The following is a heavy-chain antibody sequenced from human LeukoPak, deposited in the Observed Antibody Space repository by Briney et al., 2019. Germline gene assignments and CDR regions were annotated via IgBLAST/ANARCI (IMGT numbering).Heavy chain of an antibody. Sequence: ASVKVSCKASGFTFTSSAVQWVRQARGQRLEWIGWIVVGSGNTNYAQKFQERVTITRDMSTSTAYMELSSLRSEDTAVYYCAAPRYCSSTSCSQFDYWGQGTLVTVSS. CDR3: AAPRYCSSTSCSQFDY. CDR1: GFTFTSSA. D-gene: IGHD2-2*01. V-gene: IGHV1-58*01. CDR2: IVVGSGNT. J-gene: IGHJ4*02.